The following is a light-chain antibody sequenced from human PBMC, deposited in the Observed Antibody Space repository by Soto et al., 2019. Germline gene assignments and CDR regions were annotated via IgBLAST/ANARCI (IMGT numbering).Light chain of an antibody. CDR2: GAS. J-gene: IGKJ4*02. V-gene: IGKV3-20*01. CDR1: QTVSFSY. Sequence: EIVLTQSPGTLSLSPGDRATLSCRASQTVSFSYLAWYQQKPGQAPRLLIYGASSRATGIPDRFSGSESGTDFTLTISRLEPEYLAVYHCQRYGSSPLTFGGGTEVEIK. CDR3: QRYGSSPLT.